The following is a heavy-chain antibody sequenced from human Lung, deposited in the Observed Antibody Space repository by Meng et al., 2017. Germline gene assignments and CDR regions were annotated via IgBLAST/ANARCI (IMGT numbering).Heavy chain of an antibody. Sequence: QVQLQKGGAGRLKPSETLSLTCVVFGGSFSDYYWSWIRQPPGKGLEWIGEINHSGSTNYNPSLESRATISVDTSQNNLSLKLSSVAAADSAVYYCARGPTTMAHDFDYWGQGTLVTVSS. D-gene: IGHD4-11*01. CDR3: ARGPTTMAHDFDY. CDR2: INHSGST. CDR1: GGSFSDYY. J-gene: IGHJ4*02. V-gene: IGHV4-34*01.